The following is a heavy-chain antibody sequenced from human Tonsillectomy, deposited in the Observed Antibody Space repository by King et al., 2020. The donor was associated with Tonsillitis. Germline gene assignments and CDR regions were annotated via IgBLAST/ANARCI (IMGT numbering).Heavy chain of an antibody. V-gene: IGHV3-7*03. CDR2: IRKDGSEK. CDR1: GFTFSNDW. Sequence: VQLVESGGGLVQPGGSLKLSCAASGFTFSNDWMTWVRQAPGKGRERVANIRKDGSEKYYVDSVKGRVTISRDNAKNSLYLQRNSLRAEDTAVYYCARQWELLYVPFDIWGQGTMVTVSS. J-gene: IGHJ3*02. CDR3: ARQWELLYVPFDI. D-gene: IGHD1-26*01.